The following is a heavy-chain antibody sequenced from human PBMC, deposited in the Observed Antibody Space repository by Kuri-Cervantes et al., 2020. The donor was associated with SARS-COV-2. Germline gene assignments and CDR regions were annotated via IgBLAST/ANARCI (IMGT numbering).Heavy chain of an antibody. J-gene: IGHJ6*03. D-gene: IGHD6-25*01. CDR1: GGSFSGYY. CDR2: INHSGST. CDR3: ARARIAAGGGYYYMDV. Sequence: SETLSLTCAVYGGSFSGYYWSWIRQPPGKGLEWIGEINHSGSTNYNPSLKSRVTISVVTSKNQFSLKLSSVTAADTAVYYCARARIAAGGGYYYMDVWGKGTTVTVYS. V-gene: IGHV4-34*01.